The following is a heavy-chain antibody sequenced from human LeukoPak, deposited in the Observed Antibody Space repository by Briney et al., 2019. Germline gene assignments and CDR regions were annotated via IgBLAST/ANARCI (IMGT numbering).Heavy chain of an antibody. V-gene: IGHV4-59*01. Sequence: PSETLSLTCTVSGGSISSYYWTWIRQPPGKGLGWIGYIYYSGSTNYNPSLKSRVTISVDTSKNQFSLKLSSVTAADTAVYYCARSPSRYCSGGSCPNWFDPWGQGTLVTVSS. CDR1: GGSISSYY. CDR3: ARSPSRYCSGGSCPNWFDP. CDR2: IYYSGST. J-gene: IGHJ5*02. D-gene: IGHD2-15*01.